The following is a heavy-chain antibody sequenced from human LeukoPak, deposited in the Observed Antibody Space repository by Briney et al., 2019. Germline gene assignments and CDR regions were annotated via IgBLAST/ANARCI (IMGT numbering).Heavy chain of an antibody. J-gene: IGHJ4*02. Sequence: GGSLRLSCAASGFTFSDYYMSWIRQAPGKGLEWVAVISYDGSNKYYADSVKGRFTISRDNSKNTLYLQMNSLRAEDTAVYYCAREQGGKYYFDYWGQGTLVTVSS. V-gene: IGHV3-30-3*01. CDR2: ISYDGSNK. CDR1: GFTFSDYY. CDR3: AREQGGKYYFDY. D-gene: IGHD1-26*01.